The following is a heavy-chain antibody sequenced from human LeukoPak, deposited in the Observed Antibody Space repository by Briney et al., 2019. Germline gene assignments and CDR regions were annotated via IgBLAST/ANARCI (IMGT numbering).Heavy chain of an antibody. D-gene: IGHD2-21*01. CDR2: ISSSSTRIV. CDR1: GFNFNGYS. J-gene: IGHJ4*02. CDR3: ARGRDPFDQ. Sequence: QPGGSLRLSCAASGFNFNGYSMDWVRQAPGKGVEWIAYISSSSTRIVHYADSVRDRFTISRENAKHSLYLEMNSLRAEDTAMYYCARGRDPFDQWGQGTLVTVSS. V-gene: IGHV3-48*01.